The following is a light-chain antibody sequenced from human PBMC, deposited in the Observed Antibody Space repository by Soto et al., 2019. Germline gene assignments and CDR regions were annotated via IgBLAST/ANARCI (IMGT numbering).Light chain of an antibody. Sequence: IVFTQSPATLSLSLGERATLSCRASQSVSSYLSWYQQKPGQAPRLLIYDASNRATCIPARFSGSGPGTDFTLTISSLEPEDFAVYYCQQRSNWPFTFGGGTKVDIK. CDR3: QQRSNWPFT. J-gene: IGKJ4*01. CDR2: DAS. CDR1: QSVSSY. V-gene: IGKV3D-11*02.